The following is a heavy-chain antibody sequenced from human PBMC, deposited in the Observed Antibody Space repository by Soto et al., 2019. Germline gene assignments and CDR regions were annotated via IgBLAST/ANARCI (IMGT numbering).Heavy chain of an antibody. J-gene: IGHJ5*02. CDR3: ARASPLSLRYFDWLLSPPDA. CDR2: ISYDGSNK. D-gene: IGHD3-9*01. Sequence: GVSLRLSCAASGFTFSSYAMHWVRQAPGKGLEWVAVISYDGSNKYYADSVKGRVTISRDNSKNTLYLQMNSLRAEDTAVYYCARASPLSLRYFDWLLSPPDAWGQGTLVTVSS. V-gene: IGHV3-30-3*01. CDR1: GFTFSSYA.